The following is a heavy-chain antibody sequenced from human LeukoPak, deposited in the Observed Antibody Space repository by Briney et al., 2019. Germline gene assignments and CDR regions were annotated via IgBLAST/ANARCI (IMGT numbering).Heavy chain of an antibody. J-gene: IGHJ6*04. D-gene: IGHD3-10*01. Sequence: PGGSLKLSCAASGFTFSSYEMNWVRQAPGKGLEWVSYISSSGSTIYYADSVKGRFTISRDNAKNSLYLQMNSLRAEDAAVYYCARSPRRTVRGSPHYYGMDVWGKGTTVTVSS. CDR2: ISSSGSTI. CDR1: GFTFSSYE. V-gene: IGHV3-48*03. CDR3: ARSPRRTVRGSPHYYGMDV.